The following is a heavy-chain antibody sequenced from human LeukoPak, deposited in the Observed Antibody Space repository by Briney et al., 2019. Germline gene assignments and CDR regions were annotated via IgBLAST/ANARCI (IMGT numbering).Heavy chain of an antibody. J-gene: IGHJ4*02. Sequence: GGSLRLSCAASGFTFSVYYMFWVRQTPGKGLVWVSNISPDATNSKYADFVEGRFTISRDNAKNTLYLQLNSLRVEDAAVYYCATGYRSAYSWDSWGQGTLVTVSS. CDR1: GFTFSVYY. V-gene: IGHV3-74*03. D-gene: IGHD5-12*01. CDR3: ATGYRSAYSWDS. CDR2: ISPDATNS.